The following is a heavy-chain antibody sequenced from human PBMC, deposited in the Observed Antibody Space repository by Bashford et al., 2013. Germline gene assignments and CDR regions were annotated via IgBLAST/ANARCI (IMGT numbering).Heavy chain of an antibody. D-gene: IGHD6-19*01. CDR1: GFAFSSYA. CDR3: TKSPIGRAVAGNWFDP. V-gene: IGHV3-23*01. J-gene: IGHJ5*02. CDR2: LSSSGGAT. Sequence: GGSLRLSCEASGFAFSSYAMNWVRQAPGQGLEWVAGLSSSGGATFYADPVKGRFTVSRDNSKSTLYLEMNSLTPEDTATYYCTKSPIGRAVAGNWFDPWGQGTLVTVSS.